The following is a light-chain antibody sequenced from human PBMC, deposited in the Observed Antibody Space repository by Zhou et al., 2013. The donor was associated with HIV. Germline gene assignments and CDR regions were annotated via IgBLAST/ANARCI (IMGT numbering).Light chain of an antibody. CDR2: SAS. J-gene: IGKJ5*01. CDR3: QQYATSPVT. V-gene: IGKV3-20*01. CDR1: QTISSIY. Sequence: EIVLTQSPATLSLSPGERATLSCRASQTISSIYLAWYQQRPGQGPRLLIYSASSRATGIPDRFSGGGSGADFTLTISRLEPDDFAVYYCQQYATSPVTFGQGTRLEIK.